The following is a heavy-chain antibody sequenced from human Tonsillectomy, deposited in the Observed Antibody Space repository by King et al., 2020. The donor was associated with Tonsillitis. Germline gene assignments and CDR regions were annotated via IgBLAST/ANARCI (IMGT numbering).Heavy chain of an antibody. CDR2: ISYDGRNK. CDR1: GFTFSSYA. CDR3: ASDQGIAAAGTLNCMAV. V-gene: IGHV3-30*04. Sequence: VQLVESGGGVVQPGRSLRLSCAASGFTFSSYAMHWVRQAPGKGLEWVAVISYDGRNKYYADSVKGRFTISRDNSKNTLYLQMNSLRAEDTAVYYCASDQGIAAAGTLNCMAVWGQGTTVTVSS. D-gene: IGHD6-13*01. J-gene: IGHJ6*02.